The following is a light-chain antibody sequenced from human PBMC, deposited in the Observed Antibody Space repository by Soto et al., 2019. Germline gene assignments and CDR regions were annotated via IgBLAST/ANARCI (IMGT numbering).Light chain of an antibody. CDR2: EVS. Sequence: QSALTQPASVSGSPGQSITISCTGTSSDVGAYTYVSWYQQHPDKAPKLMIYEVSKRPSGLSNRFSGSKSGNTASLTISGLQAEDEADYYCTSYTSSSSWVFGGGTKVTVL. CDR3: TSYTSSSSWV. J-gene: IGLJ3*02. V-gene: IGLV2-14*01. CDR1: SSDVGAYTY.